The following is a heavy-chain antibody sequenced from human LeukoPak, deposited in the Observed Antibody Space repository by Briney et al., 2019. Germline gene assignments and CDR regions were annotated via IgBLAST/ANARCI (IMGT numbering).Heavy chain of an antibody. Sequence: NPSETLSLTCAVYGGSFSGYYWSWIRQPPGKGLEWIGEINHSGSTNYNPSLKSRVTISVDTSKNQFSLKLSSVTAADTAVYYCARATGYCSSTSCYNYFDYWGQGTLVTVSS. CDR1: GGSFSGYY. D-gene: IGHD2-2*02. V-gene: IGHV4-34*01. CDR3: ARATGYCSSTSCYNYFDY. CDR2: INHSGST. J-gene: IGHJ4*02.